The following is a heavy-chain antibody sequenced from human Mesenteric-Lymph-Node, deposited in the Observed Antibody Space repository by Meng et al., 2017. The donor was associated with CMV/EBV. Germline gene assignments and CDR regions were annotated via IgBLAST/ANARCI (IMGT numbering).Heavy chain of an antibody. V-gene: IGHV3-48*03. CDR3: ATRDLFGFWSFAY. Sequence: GESLKISCATSGFIFSSYEMNWVRQAPGKGLEWVSYMSASGTTIYYADSVKGRFTVARDNAQNSLYLQMNSLRVEDSAVYYCATRDLFGFWSFAYWGPGTLVTVSS. CDR2: MSASGTTI. D-gene: IGHD2-21*01. CDR1: GFIFSSYE. J-gene: IGHJ4*02.